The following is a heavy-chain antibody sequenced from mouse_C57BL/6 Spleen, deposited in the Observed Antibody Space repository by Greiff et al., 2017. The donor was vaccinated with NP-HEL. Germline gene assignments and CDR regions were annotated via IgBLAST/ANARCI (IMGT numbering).Heavy chain of an antibody. CDR1: GYTFTDYE. J-gene: IGHJ3*01. CDR2: IDPETGGT. V-gene: IGHV1-15*01. CDR3: TREENYYGSGHGFGY. D-gene: IGHD1-1*01. Sequence: QVQLKESGAELVRPGASVTLSCKASGYTFTDYEMHWVKQTPVHGLEWIGAIDPETGGTAYNQKFKGKAILTADKSSSTAYMELRSLTSEDSAVYYCTREENYYGSGHGFGYWGQVTLVSVSA.